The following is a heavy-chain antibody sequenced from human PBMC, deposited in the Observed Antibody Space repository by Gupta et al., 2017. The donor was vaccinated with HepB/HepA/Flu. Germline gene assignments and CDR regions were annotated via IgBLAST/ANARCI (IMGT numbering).Heavy chain of an antibody. V-gene: IGHV3-7*01. CDR2: IKSDGSDK. D-gene: IGHD3-9*01. CDR1: GLMFSSHW. Sequence: EVQLVESGGGLVQPGGSLRLSCAASGLMFSSHWMSWVRQAPGKGLEWVANIKSDGSDKHYLDSVKGRFTISRDNAKNSLYLHMSNLRGEDTAVYYCAKDDNFANWFDPWGQGTQVTVSS. CDR3: AKDDNFANWFDP. J-gene: IGHJ5*02.